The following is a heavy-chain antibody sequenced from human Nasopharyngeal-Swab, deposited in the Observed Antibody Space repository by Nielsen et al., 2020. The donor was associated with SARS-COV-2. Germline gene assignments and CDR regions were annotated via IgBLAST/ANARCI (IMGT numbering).Heavy chain of an antibody. CDR1: GYTFISYD. CDR3: ARDGRWLQLLYYYYGMDV. CDR2: MNPNSGNT. J-gene: IGHJ6*02. V-gene: IGHV1-8*01. D-gene: IGHD5-24*01. Sequence: ASVKVSCKASGYTFISYDINWVRQATGQGLEWMGWMNPNSGNTGYAQKFQGRVTMTRNTSISTAYMELSSLRSEDTAVYYCARDGRWLQLLYYYYGMDVWGQGTTVTVSS.